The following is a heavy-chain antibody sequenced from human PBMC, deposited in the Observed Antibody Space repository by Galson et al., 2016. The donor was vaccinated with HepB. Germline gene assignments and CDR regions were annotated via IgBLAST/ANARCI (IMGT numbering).Heavy chain of an antibody. D-gene: IGHD3-10*01. Sequence: SLRLSCAASGFAFRSYGMHWVRQGPGKGLEWVALISGDGGSQYYPDSVKGRFAISRDDSKNTIYLQMNSLRAEDTAVYYCASNLLVRGVQKSYFDYWGQGTLVTVSS. V-gene: IGHV3-30*09. J-gene: IGHJ4*02. CDR3: ASNLLVRGVQKSYFDY. CDR1: GFAFRSYG. CDR2: ISGDGGSQ.